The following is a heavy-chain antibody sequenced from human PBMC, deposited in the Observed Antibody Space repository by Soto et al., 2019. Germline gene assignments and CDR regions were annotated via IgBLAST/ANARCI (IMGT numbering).Heavy chain of an antibody. CDR1: GFTFSSYW. CDR3: TRDFQGPLDYGMDV. V-gene: IGHV3-7*01. CDR2: VKYDGSQT. J-gene: IGHJ6*04. D-gene: IGHD1-1*01. Sequence: GGSLRLSCADSGFTFSSYWMSWVRQAPGQGLEWVANVKYDGSQTYYVGSVKGRFTISRDNAKNSLYLQMNSLRAEDTAVYYCTRDFQGPLDYGMDVWVKGTTVTVSS.